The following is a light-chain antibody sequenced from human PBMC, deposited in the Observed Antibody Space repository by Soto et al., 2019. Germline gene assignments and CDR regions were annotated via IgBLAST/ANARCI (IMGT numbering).Light chain of an antibody. CDR2: EVT. J-gene: IGLJ1*01. CDR3: TSYTSSSAPVV. V-gene: IGLV2-14*01. Sequence: QSALTQPASVSGSPGQSITISCTGTSSDFGGYNYVSWYQQHPGKAPKLMIYEVTNRPSGVSARFSGSKSGNTASLIISGLQSEDEADYYCTSYTSSSAPVVFGHGTKLTVL. CDR1: SSDFGGYNY.